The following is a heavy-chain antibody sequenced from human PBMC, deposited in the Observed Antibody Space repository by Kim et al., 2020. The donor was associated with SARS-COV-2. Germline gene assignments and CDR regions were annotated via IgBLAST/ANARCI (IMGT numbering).Heavy chain of an antibody. J-gene: IGHJ4*02. Sequence: ASVKVSCKASGYTFTSYGISWVRQAPGQGLEWMGWISAYNGNTNYAQKLQGRVTMTTDTSTSTAYMELRSLRSDDTAVYYCARDIEWELLKGNFDYWGQGTLVTVSS. V-gene: IGHV1-18*01. CDR1: GYTFTSYG. CDR3: ARDIEWELLKGNFDY. CDR2: ISAYNGNT. D-gene: IGHD1-26*01.